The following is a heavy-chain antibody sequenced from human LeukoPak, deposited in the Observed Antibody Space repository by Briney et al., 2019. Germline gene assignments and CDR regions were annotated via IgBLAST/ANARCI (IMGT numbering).Heavy chain of an antibody. CDR3: ARDRGSYYNYYYYMDV. J-gene: IGHJ6*03. CDR2: IYHSGST. V-gene: IGHV4-38-2*02. Sequence: SETLSLTCAVSGYSISSGYYWGWIRQPPGKGVKWIGSIYHSGSTYYNPSLKSRVTISVDTSKNQFSLKLSSVTAADTAVYYCARDRGSYYNYYYYMDVWGKGTTVTVSS. CDR1: GYSISSGYY. D-gene: IGHD1-26*01.